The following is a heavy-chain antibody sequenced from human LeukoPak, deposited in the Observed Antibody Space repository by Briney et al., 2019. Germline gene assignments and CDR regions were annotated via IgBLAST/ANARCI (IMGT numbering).Heavy chain of an antibody. CDR1: GYSFTSYW. Sequence: GESLKISCQGSGYSFTSYWISWVRQMPGKGLEWMGRIDPSDSYTNYSPSFQGHVTISADKSINTAYLQWSSLKASDTAMYYCARAFYSSGFFFDYWGQGTLVTVSS. J-gene: IGHJ4*02. CDR2: IDPSDSYT. CDR3: ARAFYSSGFFFDY. D-gene: IGHD6-19*01. V-gene: IGHV5-10-1*01.